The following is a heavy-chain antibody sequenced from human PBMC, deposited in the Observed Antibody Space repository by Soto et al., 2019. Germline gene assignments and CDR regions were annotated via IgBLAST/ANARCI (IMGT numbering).Heavy chain of an antibody. CDR1: TLRFSVHT. Sequence: GGSLRLSCTTSTLRFSVHTMSWVRQAPGKGLEWVSTILVGGSTHYEDSVKGRFTISRDTSKNTVYLQMNSLTAGDTAVYYCAKATATGGGAFEICGQGTMVTVSS. J-gene: IGHJ3*02. D-gene: IGHD2-8*02. CDR3: AKATATGGGAFEI. V-gene: IGHV3-23*01. CDR2: ILVGGST.